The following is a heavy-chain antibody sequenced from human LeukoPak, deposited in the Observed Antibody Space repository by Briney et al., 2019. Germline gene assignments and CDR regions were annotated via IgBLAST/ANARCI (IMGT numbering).Heavy chain of an antibody. V-gene: IGHV4-30-4*01. J-gene: IGHJ3*02. Sequence: SQTLSLTCTVSGGSISSGDYYWSWIRQPPGKGLEWIGYIYYSGSTYYNPSLKSRVTISVDTSKNQFSLKLSSVTAADTAVYYCARATRAYYDSSGYHAFAIWGQGTMVTVSS. D-gene: IGHD3-22*01. CDR3: ARATRAYYDSSGYHAFAI. CDR1: GGSISSGDYY. CDR2: IYYSGST.